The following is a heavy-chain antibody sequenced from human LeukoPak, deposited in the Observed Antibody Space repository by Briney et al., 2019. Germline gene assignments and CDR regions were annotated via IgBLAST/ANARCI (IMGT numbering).Heavy chain of an antibody. J-gene: IGHJ4*02. Sequence: SETLSLTCTVSGGSISSGDYYWSWIRQPPGKGLEWIGYIYYSGSTYYNPSLKSRVTISVDTSKNQFSLKLSSVTAADTAVYYCARKAVLMVYDEGDYFDYWGQGTLVTVSS. CDR1: GGSISSGDYY. CDR3: ARKAVLMVYDEGDYFDY. CDR2: IYYSGST. D-gene: IGHD2-8*01. V-gene: IGHV4-30-4*08.